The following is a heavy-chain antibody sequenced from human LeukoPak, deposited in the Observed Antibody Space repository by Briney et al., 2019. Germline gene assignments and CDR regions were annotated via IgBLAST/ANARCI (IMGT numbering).Heavy chain of an antibody. CDR2: MSPNSGDT. J-gene: IGHJ4*02. CDR1: GYTFTSYD. D-gene: IGHD7-27*01. CDR3: AGGPPNWGYDY. Sequence: ASVKVSCKASGYTFTSYDFNWVRQATGQRPEWMGWMSPNSGDTGYAQKFQDRVTMTRSTSIITAYMELSSLRSDDTAVYYCAGGPPNWGYDYWGPGTLVTVSS. V-gene: IGHV1-8*01.